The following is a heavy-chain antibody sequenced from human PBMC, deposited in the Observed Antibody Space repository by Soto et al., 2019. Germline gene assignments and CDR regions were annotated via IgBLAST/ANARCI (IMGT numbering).Heavy chain of an antibody. CDR1: GGTLSSYT. CDR2: IIPILGIA. V-gene: IGHV1-69*02. Sequence: QVQLVQSGAEVKKPGSSVKVSCKASGGTLSSYTISWVRQAPGQGLEWMGRIIPILGIANYAQKFQGRVTIPADKSTCTAYMELSSLRSEDTAVYYCARPIVVAEQDWYFDLWGRGTLVTVSS. CDR3: ARPIVVAEQDWYFDL. D-gene: IGHD3-22*01. J-gene: IGHJ2*01.